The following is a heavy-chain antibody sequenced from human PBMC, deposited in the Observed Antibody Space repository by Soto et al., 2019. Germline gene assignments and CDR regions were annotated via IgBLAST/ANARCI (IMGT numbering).Heavy chain of an antibody. Sequence: EVQLLESGGGLVQPGGSLRLSCAASGFTFSSYAMSWVRQAPGKGLEWVSAISGSGGSTYYADSVKGRFTISRDNSKNTMDLQMNRLRAEDTAVYYGAGGVVVVPAAAFDYWGQGTLVTVSS. V-gene: IGHV3-23*01. CDR2: ISGSGGST. D-gene: IGHD2-2*01. CDR1: GFTFSSYA. J-gene: IGHJ4*02. CDR3: AGGVVVVPAAAFDY.